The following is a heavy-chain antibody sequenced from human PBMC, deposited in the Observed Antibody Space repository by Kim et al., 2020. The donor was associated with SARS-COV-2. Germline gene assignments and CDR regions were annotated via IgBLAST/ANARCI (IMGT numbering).Heavy chain of an antibody. CDR3: AGRRDGHNS. V-gene: IGHV3-23*01. CDR2: GGT. J-gene: IGHJ5*02. Sequence: GGTFYIDSVTGRFTISRDNSKNTLYLQMNSLRVEDTAVYFCAGRRDGHNSWGQGTLVAVSP.